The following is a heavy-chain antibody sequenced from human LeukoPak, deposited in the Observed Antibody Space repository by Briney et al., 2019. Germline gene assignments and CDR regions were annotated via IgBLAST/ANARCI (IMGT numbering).Heavy chain of an antibody. J-gene: IGHJ3*02. V-gene: IGHV3-7*01. D-gene: IGHD3-3*01. CDR2: IKQDGSEK. CDR1: GFSFSRYW. Sequence: GGSLRLSCAASGFSFSRYWMSWVRQAPGKGLEWVANIKQDGSEKYYVDSVKGRFTISRDNAKNSLYLQMNSLRAEDTAVYYCARGDGYDFWSGYYTGINAFDIWGQGTMVTVSS. CDR3: ARGDGYDFWSGYYTGINAFDI.